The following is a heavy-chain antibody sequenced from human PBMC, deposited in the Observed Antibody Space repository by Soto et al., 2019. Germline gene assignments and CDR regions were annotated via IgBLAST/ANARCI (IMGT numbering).Heavy chain of an antibody. CDR1: GYTFTSYG. CDR3: ARGGAAAARAYYYYYGMDV. J-gene: IGHJ6*02. V-gene: IGHV1-18*04. D-gene: IGHD6-13*01. CDR2: ISAYNGNT. Sequence: GASVKVSCKASGYTFTSYGISWVRQAPGQGLEWMGWISAYNGNTNYAQKLQGRVTMTTDTSTSTAYMELGSLRSDDTAVYYCARGGAAAARAYYYYYGMDVWGQGTTVTVSS.